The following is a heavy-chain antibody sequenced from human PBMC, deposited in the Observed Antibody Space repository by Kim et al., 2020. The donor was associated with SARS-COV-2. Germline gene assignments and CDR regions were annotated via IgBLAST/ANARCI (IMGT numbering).Heavy chain of an antibody. J-gene: IGHJ4*02. Sequence: SETLSLTCTVSGGSISSGSYYWSWIRQPAGKGLEWIGHIYTSGSTNYNPSLKSRVTISVDTSKNQFSLKLSSVTAADTAVYYCARRAPSAAGYHFDYWGQGTLVTVSS. CDR3: ARRAPSAAGYHFDY. V-gene: IGHV4-61*09. CDR1: GGSISSGSYY. CDR2: IYTSGST. D-gene: IGHD6-13*01.